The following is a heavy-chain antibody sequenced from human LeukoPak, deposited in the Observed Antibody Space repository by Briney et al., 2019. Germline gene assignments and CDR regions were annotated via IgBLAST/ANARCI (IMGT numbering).Heavy chain of an antibody. V-gene: IGHV4-59*01. CDR2: IYYRGST. D-gene: IGHD6-13*01. CDR1: GGSINNYY. J-gene: IGHJ4*02. Sequence: SETLSLTCTVSGGSINNYYWSWIRQPPGKGLEWIGYIYYRGSTNYNPSPKSRVTFSVDTSKYQFSLKLNSVTAGDTAVYYCAREWVEYSSSWHYFDYWGQGTLVTVSS. CDR3: AREWVEYSSSWHYFDY.